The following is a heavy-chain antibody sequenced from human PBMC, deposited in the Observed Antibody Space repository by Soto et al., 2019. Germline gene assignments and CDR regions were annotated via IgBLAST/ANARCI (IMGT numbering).Heavy chain of an antibody. J-gene: IGHJ4*02. Sequence: PGGSLRLSCAVSGFTFSNYAIHWVRQAPGKGLEWVAVISKDGSNKYYGDFVKGRFIISRDSSKNTLDLQMNSLREEDTAVYYCAKETGPQGGFDYWGQGTLVTVSS. CDR2: ISKDGSNK. D-gene: IGHD3-9*01. CDR3: AKETGPQGGFDY. V-gene: IGHV3-30*18. CDR1: GFTFSNYA.